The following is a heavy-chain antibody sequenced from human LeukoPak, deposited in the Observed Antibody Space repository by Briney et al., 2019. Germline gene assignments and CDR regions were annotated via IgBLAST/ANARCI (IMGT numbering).Heavy chain of an antibody. CDR3: AIHIVVVPAAKKKNWFDP. V-gene: IGHV4-34*01. Sequence: SETLSLTCAVYGGSFSGYYWSWTRQPPGKGLEWIGEINHSGSTNYNPSLKSRVTISVDTSKNQFSLKLSSVTAADTAVYYCAIHIVVVPAAKKKNWFDPWGQGTLVTVSS. J-gene: IGHJ5*02. CDR2: INHSGST. CDR1: GGSFSGYY. D-gene: IGHD2-2*01.